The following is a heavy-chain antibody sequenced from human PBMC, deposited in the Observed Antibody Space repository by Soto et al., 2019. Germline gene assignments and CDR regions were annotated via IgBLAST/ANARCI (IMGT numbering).Heavy chain of an antibody. D-gene: IGHD4-17*01. Sequence: GASVKVSCKASGYTFTSYGISWVRQAPGQGLEWMGCISAYSGNTNYAQKLQGRVTMTTDTSTSTAYMELRSLRSDDTAVYYCARDKVASGDYPLFDYWGQGTLVTVSS. J-gene: IGHJ4*02. CDR1: GYTFTSYG. V-gene: IGHV1-18*01. CDR3: ARDKVASGDYPLFDY. CDR2: ISAYSGNT.